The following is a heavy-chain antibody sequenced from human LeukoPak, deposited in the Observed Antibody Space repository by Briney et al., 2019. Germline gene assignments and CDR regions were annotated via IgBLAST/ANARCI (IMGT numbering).Heavy chain of an antibody. J-gene: IGHJ1*01. Sequence: SETLSLTCTVSGGSIINHYWGWIRQPAGKGLEWIGRIYSSGSANYSPSLKSRVSMSIDTSNNHFSLNLTSVTAADTALYFCARDVRYASGWSTPESWGQGTLVTVSS. V-gene: IGHV4-4*07. CDR3: ARDVRYASGWSTPES. CDR1: GGSIINHY. CDR2: IYSSGSA. D-gene: IGHD6-19*01.